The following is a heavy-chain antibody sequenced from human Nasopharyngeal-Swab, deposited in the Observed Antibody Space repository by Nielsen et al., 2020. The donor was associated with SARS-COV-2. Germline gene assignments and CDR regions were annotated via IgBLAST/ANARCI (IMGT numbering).Heavy chain of an antibody. D-gene: IGHD3-22*01. J-gene: IGHJ4*02. CDR2: INHSGST. V-gene: IGHV4-34*01. CDR3: ARGGGYYYDSSGYQLNFDY. CDR1: GGSFSGYY. Sequence: SETLSLTCAVYGGSFSGYYWSWSRQPPGKGLEWIGEINHSGSTNYNPSLKSRVTISVDTSKNQFSLKLSSVTAADTAVYYCARGGGYYYDSSGYQLNFDYWGQGTLVTVSS.